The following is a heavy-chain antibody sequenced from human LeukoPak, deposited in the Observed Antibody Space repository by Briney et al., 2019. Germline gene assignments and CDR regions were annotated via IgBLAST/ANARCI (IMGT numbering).Heavy chain of an antibody. CDR3: ARQGSRSTMIVVVITTGYNWFDP. Sequence: SETLSLTCTVSGGSISSSSYYWGWIRQPPGKGLEWIGSIYYSGSTYYNPSLKSRVTISVDTSKNQFPLKLSSVTAADTAVYYCARQGSRSTMIVVVITTGYNWFDPWGQGTLVTVSS. V-gene: IGHV4-39*01. D-gene: IGHD3-22*01. CDR1: GGSISSSSYY. J-gene: IGHJ5*02. CDR2: IYYSGST.